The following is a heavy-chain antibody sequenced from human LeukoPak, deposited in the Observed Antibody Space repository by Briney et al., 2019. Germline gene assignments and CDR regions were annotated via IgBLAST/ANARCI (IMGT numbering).Heavy chain of an antibody. D-gene: IGHD2-2*01. J-gene: IGHJ4*02. CDR2: SSRSGGST. CDR3: AKDRDIVVVPAAIQGFDY. V-gene: IGHV3-23*01. Sequence: PGGSLRLSCAASGFTFSSYAMSWVRQARGKGLEWVSASSRSGGSTNYADSVKGRFTISRDNSKNTLYLQLNSLRAEDTAVYYCAKDRDIVVVPAAIQGFDYWGQGTLVTVSS. CDR1: GFTFSSYA.